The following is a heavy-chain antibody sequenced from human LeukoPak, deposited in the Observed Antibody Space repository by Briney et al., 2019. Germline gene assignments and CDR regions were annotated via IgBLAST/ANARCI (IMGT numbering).Heavy chain of an antibody. CDR1: GGSISSYY. CDR3: ASSTYYYDSSDPPTAAFDI. CDR2: IYYSGST. V-gene: IGHV4-59*12. J-gene: IGHJ3*02. Sequence: PSETLSLTCTVSGGSISSYYWSWIRQPPGKGLEWIGYIYYSGSTNYNPSLKSRVTISVDTSKNQFSLKLSSVTAADTAVYYYASSTYYYDSSDPPTAAFDIWGQGTMVTVSS. D-gene: IGHD3-22*01.